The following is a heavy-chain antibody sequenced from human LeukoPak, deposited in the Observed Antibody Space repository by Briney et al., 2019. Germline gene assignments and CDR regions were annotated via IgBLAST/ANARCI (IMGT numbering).Heavy chain of an antibody. CDR1: GFTFSDAW. CDR3: ATEKEFCRGGGCYFLAFDI. D-gene: IGHD2-15*01. Sequence: GGSLRLSCATSGFTFSDAWMTWVRQAPGMGLEWIGRIKSEVDGGTAVYAAPMKGRFSISRDDSKSILYLQMNSLQSEDTAVYYCATEKEFCRGGGCYFLAFDIWGQGTMVTVSS. V-gene: IGHV3-15*01. J-gene: IGHJ3*02. CDR2: IKSEVDGGTA.